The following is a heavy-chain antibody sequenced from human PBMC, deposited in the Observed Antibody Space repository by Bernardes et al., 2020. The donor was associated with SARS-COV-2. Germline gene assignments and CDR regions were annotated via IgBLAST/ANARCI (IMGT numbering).Heavy chain of an antibody. J-gene: IGHJ4*02. Sequence: GRSLRLSCGASGFIFSDYYMNWIRQAPGKGLEWVSYISNGGGRYTNYADSVKGRFTISRDVAKNSLYLQMNSLRAEDTAVYYCARESRYSSSSFILDYWGQGTLVTVSS. D-gene: IGHD6-6*01. V-gene: IGHV3-11*06. CDR3: ARESRYSSSSFILDY. CDR1: GFIFSDYY. CDR2: ISNGGGRYT.